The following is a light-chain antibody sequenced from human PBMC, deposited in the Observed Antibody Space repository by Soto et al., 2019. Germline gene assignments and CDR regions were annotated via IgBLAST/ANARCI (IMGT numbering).Light chain of an antibody. CDR3: LEYGTFPRT. Sequence: LTQAPVTLSLAPGESPTLSCRASQRFRGLLACYQQEPGQAPRLLIYDAYNRATGIPDRFSGSGSGTDFTLTICSLEPEDFAVYYCLEYGTFPRTFGQGTKVDIK. CDR1: QRFRGL. CDR2: DAY. V-gene: IGKV3-20*01. J-gene: IGKJ1*01.